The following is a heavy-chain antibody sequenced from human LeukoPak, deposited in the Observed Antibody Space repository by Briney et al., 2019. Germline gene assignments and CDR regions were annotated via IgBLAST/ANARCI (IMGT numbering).Heavy chain of an antibody. Sequence: AGSLRLSCAASGFTFDDYTMHWVRQAPGKGLEWLSLISWDGGSTYYADSVKGRFTISRDNSKNSLYLQMNSLRTEDTSLYYCARAGYDFWSGYFFDYWGQGTLVTVSS. CDR2: ISWDGGST. J-gene: IGHJ4*02. D-gene: IGHD3-3*01. CDR1: GFTFDDYT. V-gene: IGHV3-43*01. CDR3: ARAGYDFWSGYFFDY.